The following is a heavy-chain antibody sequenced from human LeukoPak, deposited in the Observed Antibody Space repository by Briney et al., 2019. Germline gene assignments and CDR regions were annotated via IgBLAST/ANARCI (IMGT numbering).Heavy chain of an antibody. V-gene: IGHV4-38-2*02. Sequence: SETLSLTCTVSGYSISSGYYWGWIRQPPGKGLEWIGSIYHSGSTYYNPSLKSRVTISVDTSKNQFSLKLSSVTAADTAVYYCARVSTVTTFHFDYWGQGTLVTVSS. CDR2: IYHSGST. J-gene: IGHJ4*02. D-gene: IGHD4-17*01. CDR1: GYSISSGYY. CDR3: ARVSTVTTFHFDY.